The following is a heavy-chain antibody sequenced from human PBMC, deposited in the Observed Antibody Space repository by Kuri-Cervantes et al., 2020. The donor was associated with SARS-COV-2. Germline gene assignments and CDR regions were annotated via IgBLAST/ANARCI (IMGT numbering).Heavy chain of an antibody. V-gene: IGHV1-2*02. J-gene: IGHJ4*02. CDR2: IDPSSGGT. Sequence: ASVKVSCKASGYTFTGYLIHWVRQAPGQGLEWMGWIDPSSGGTNSAQNFQGRVTITRNTSISTAYMELSSLRSEDTAVYYCASSGSYSPFDYWGQGTLVTVSS. CDR3: ASSGSYSPFDY. CDR1: GYTFTGYL. D-gene: IGHD1-26*01.